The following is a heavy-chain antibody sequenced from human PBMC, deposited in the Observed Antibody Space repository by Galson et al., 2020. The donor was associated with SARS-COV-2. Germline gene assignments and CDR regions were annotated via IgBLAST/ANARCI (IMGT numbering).Heavy chain of an antibody. CDR3: AREDLSGIAAAGRPKGAFDY. CDR2: INSDGSST. Sequence: GESLKISCAASGFTFSSYWMHWVRQAPGKGLVWVSRINSDGSSTSYADSVKGRFTISRDNAKNTLYLQMNSLRAEDTAVYYCAREDLSGIAAAGRPKGAFDYWGQGTLVTVSS. D-gene: IGHD6-13*01. J-gene: IGHJ4*02. CDR1: GFTFSSYW. V-gene: IGHV3-74*01.